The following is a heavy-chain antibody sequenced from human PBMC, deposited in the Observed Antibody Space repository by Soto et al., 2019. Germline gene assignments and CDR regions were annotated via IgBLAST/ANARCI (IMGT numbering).Heavy chain of an antibody. CDR1: GFTFSNYA. J-gene: IGHJ4*02. CDR3: AKHRVIAVAGNFDY. Sequence: GGSLRLSCAASGFTFSNYAMSWVRQAPEKGLEWVSVISGSGGTTYYADSVKGRFTISRDNSKNTLYLQMNSLRAEDTAVYYCAKHRVIAVAGNFDYWGQGALVTVSS. V-gene: IGHV3-23*01. D-gene: IGHD6-19*01. CDR2: ISGSGGTT.